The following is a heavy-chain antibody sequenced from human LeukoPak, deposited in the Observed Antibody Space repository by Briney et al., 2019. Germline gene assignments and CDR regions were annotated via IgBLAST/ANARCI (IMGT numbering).Heavy chain of an antibody. V-gene: IGHV3-9*01. Sequence: GGSLRLSCAASGFTFDDYAIHWVRQAPGKGLEWVSGISWNSGSIGYADSVKGRFTISRDNAKNSLYLQMNSLRAEDTALYYCAKDLSSTRFYYYGMDVWGQGTTVTVSS. J-gene: IGHJ6*02. CDR1: GFTFDDYA. CDR2: ISWNSGSI. CDR3: AKDLSSTRFYYYGMDV. D-gene: IGHD2-2*01.